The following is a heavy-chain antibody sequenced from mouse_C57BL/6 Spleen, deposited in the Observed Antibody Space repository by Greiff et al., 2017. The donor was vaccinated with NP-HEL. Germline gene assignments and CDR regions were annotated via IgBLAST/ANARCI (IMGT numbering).Heavy chain of an antibody. CDR2: INPNNGGT. V-gene: IGHV1-26*01. CDR1: GYTFTDYY. Sequence: EVQLQQSGPELVKPGASVKISCKASGYTFTDYYMNWVKQSHGKSLEWIGDINPNNGGTSYNQKFKGKATLTVDKSSSTAYMELRSLTSEDSAVYYCASDGYSYYAMDYWGQGTSVTVSS. CDR3: ASDGYSYYAMDY. D-gene: IGHD2-3*01. J-gene: IGHJ4*01.